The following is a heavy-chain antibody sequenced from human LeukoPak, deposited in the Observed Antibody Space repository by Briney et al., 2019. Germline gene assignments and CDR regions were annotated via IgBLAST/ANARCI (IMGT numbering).Heavy chain of an antibody. V-gene: IGHV4-59*01. D-gene: IGHD4-17*01. CDR2: IYYSGST. Sequence: LSETLSLTCTVSGGSISSYYWSWIRQPPGKGLEWIGYIYYSGSTNYNPSLKSRVTISVDTSKNQFSLKLSSVTAADTAVYCCARDYGDYSGYFQHWGQGTLVTVSS. J-gene: IGHJ1*01. CDR3: ARDYGDYSGYFQH. CDR1: GGSISSYY.